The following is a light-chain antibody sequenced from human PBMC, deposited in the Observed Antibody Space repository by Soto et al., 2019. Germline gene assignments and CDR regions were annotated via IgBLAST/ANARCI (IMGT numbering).Light chain of an antibody. V-gene: IGLV2-14*01. Sequence: QSALTQPASVSGSPGQSITISCTGTSSDVGGYNYVSWYQQHPGKAPKLMIYDVSNRPSGVSNRFSGSKSGNTASLTISGLQAEDEADYYCSSHTSSSTLDGFGTGTKLTVL. CDR1: SSDVGGYNY. J-gene: IGLJ1*01. CDR2: DVS. CDR3: SSHTSSSTLDG.